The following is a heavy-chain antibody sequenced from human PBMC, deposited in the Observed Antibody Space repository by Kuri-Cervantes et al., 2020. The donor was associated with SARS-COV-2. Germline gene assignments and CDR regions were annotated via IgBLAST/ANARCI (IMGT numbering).Heavy chain of an antibody. D-gene: IGHD3-16*01. CDR1: GGSISSSSYY. Sequence: SETLSLTCTVSGGSISSSSYYWSWIRQPPGKGLEWIGYIYHSGSTYYNPSLKSRVTISVDRSKNQFSLKLSSVTAADTAVYYCARAYDYAPTNFDYWGQGTLVTVSS. CDR2: IYHSGST. V-gene: IGHV4-30-2*01. CDR3: ARAYDYAPTNFDY. J-gene: IGHJ4*02.